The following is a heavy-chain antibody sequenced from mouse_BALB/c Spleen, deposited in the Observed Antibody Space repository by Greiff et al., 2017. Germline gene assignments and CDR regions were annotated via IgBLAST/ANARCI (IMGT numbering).Heavy chain of an antibody. J-gene: IGHJ3*01. Sequence: EVKLMESGPELMKPGASVKISCKASGYSFTSYYMHWVKQSHGKSLEWIGYIDPFNGGTSYNQKFKGKATLTVDKSSSTAYMHLSSLTSEDSAVYYCARDYGSSYGFAYWGQGTLVTVSA. D-gene: IGHD1-1*01. V-gene: IGHV1S135*01. CDR2: IDPFNGGT. CDR1: GYSFTSYY. CDR3: ARDYGSSYGFAY.